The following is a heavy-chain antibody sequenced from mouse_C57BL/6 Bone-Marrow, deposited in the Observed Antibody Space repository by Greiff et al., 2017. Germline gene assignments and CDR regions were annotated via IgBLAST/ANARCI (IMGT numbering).Heavy chain of an antibody. Sequence: QVQLQQSGAELARPGASVKLSCKASGYTFTSYGISWVKQRTGQGLEWIGVIYPRSGNTYYNEKFKGKATLTADKSSSTAYMELRSLTSEDSAVYCWARSTVVAPQYWYVDVWGTGTTVTVSS. V-gene: IGHV1-81*01. CDR3: ARSTVVAPQYWYVDV. CDR1: GYTFTSYG. J-gene: IGHJ1*03. CDR2: IYPRSGNT. D-gene: IGHD1-1*01.